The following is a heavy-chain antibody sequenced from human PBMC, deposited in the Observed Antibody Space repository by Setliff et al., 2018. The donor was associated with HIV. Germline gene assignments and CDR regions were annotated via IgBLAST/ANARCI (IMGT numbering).Heavy chain of an antibody. CDR2: SDAEDGES. Sequence: ASVKVSCKVSGYPLSELSIHWVRQAPGKGLEWMGGSDAEDGESVYAQKFQDRVAMTEDRSTDTAYMELSSLRSEDTAVYYCATVPLGDWSFDSWGQGTLVTVSS. CDR3: ATVPLGDWSFDS. V-gene: IGHV1-24*01. D-gene: IGHD3-9*01. J-gene: IGHJ4*02. CDR1: GYPLSELS.